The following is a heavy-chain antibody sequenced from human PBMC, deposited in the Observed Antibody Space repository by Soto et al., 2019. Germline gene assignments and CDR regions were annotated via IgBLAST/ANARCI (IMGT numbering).Heavy chain of an antibody. J-gene: IGHJ6*03. V-gene: IGHV4-34*01. Sequence: SATLSLTCAVSGGSFSGYYWSWIRQPPGKGLEWIGEINHSGNTNYNPSLKSRVTISVDKSKNQFSLKLSSVTAADTAVYFCASQGLPYFDWSPTPLYYMDVWGKGTTVTVSS. CDR1: GGSFSGYY. CDR2: INHSGNT. CDR3: ASQGLPYFDWSPTPLYYMDV. D-gene: IGHD3-9*01.